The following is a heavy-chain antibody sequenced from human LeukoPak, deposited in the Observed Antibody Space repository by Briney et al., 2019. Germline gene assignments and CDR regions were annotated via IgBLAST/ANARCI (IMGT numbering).Heavy chain of an antibody. CDR2: ISWNSGSI. Sequence: GGSLRLSCAAAGFTFDDYAMHWVRQAPGKGLEWVSGISWNSGSISYADSVKGRFTISRDNAKNSLYLQMNSLRAEDMALYYCAKDLGSSGWYDAFDIWGQGTMVTVSS. D-gene: IGHD6-19*01. CDR1: GFTFDDYA. J-gene: IGHJ3*02. V-gene: IGHV3-9*03. CDR3: AKDLGSSGWYDAFDI.